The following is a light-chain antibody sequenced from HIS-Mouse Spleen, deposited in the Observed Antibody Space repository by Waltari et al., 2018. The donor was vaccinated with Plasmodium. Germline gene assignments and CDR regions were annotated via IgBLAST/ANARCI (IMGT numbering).Light chain of an antibody. Sequence: SYELTQPPSVSVSPGQTARSTCSGAAFPKKYTSWYKQKSGQAPVLVIYEDSKRPSGIPERFSGSSSGTMATLTISGAQVEDEADYYCYSTDSSGNHRVFGGGTKLTVL. CDR3: YSTDSSGNHRV. V-gene: IGLV3-10*01. CDR2: EDS. CDR1: AFPKKY. J-gene: IGLJ3*02.